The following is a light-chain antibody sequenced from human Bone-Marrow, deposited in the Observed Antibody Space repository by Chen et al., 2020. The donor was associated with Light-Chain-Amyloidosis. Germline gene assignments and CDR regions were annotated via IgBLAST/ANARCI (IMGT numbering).Light chain of an antibody. V-gene: IGKV3-15*01. J-gene: IGKJ1*01. CDR2: GVS. CDR1: QSVGSS. CDR3: QQCYNWPPWT. Sequence: EIVMTQSPATLSVSPGESATLSCRASQSVGSSLAWYQQKPGQAPRLLIYGVSTRATGIPARFSGSGSGTEFTLTISSMQSEDFAVDYCQQCYNWPPWTFGQGTKVEI.